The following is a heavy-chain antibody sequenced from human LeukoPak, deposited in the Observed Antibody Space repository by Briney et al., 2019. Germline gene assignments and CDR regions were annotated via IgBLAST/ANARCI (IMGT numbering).Heavy chain of an antibody. CDR1: GFTFSTYT. D-gene: IGHD3-10*01. J-gene: IGHJ4*02. Sequence: PGGSLRLSCAASGFTFSTYTMAWVRQAPGGGPEWVSGIGGDGGGGTFYADYVRGRFAISRDNSKSTLYLQMSSLRVEDTAVYYCLKEFGRNLGGPGYWGRGTLVTVSP. V-gene: IGHV3-23*01. CDR2: IGGDGGGGT. CDR3: LKEFGRNLGGPGY.